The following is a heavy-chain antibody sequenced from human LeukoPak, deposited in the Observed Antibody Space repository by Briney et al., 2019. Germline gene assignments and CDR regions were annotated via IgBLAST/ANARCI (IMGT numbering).Heavy chain of an antibody. J-gene: IGHJ4*02. CDR1: GFTFSSYA. Sequence: GGSLRLSCAASGFTFSSYAMHWVRQAPGKGLEWVAVISYDGSNKYYADSVKGRFTISRDNSKNTLYLQMNSLRAEDTAVYYCARDVLGIVGADGFDYWGQGTLVTVSS. V-gene: IGHV3-30-3*01. D-gene: IGHD1-26*01. CDR3: ARDVLGIVGADGFDY. CDR2: ISYDGSNK.